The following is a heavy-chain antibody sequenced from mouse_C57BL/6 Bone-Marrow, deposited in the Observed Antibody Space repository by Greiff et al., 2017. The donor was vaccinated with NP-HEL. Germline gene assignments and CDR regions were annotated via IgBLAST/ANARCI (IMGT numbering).Heavy chain of an antibody. Sequence: EVKVEESGEGLVKPGGSLKLSCAASGFTFSSYAMSWVRQTPEKRLEWVAYISSGGDYIYYADTVKGRFTISRDNARNTLYLQMSSLKSEDTAMYYCTRDNYPPWFAYWGQGTLVTVSA. D-gene: IGHD1-3*01. CDR2: ISSGGDYI. CDR3: TRDNYPPWFAY. V-gene: IGHV5-9-1*02. J-gene: IGHJ3*01. CDR1: GFTFSSYA.